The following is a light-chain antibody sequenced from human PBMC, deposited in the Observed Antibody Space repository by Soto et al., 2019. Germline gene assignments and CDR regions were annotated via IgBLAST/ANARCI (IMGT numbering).Light chain of an antibody. CDR3: QQSYSMPIT. J-gene: IGKJ4*01. CDR2: AAS. Sequence: DIQMTQSPSSLSASVGDRVTLTCRASQSISYYLNWYQQKPGKAPKFLIYAASSLQTGVPSRFSGSGSGTDFTLTISSLQPEDFATYYCQQSYSMPITFGGGTKVEIK. V-gene: IGKV1-39*01. CDR1: QSISYY.